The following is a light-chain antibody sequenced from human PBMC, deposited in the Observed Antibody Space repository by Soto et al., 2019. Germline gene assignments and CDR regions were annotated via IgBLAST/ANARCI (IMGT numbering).Light chain of an antibody. J-gene: IGLJ1*01. CDR3: QSYDSSLSGYV. V-gene: IGLV1-40*01. CDR1: NSNIGAGYD. CDR2: GNS. Sequence: QSVLTQPPSVSGPPGQRVTISCTGSNSNIGAGYDVHWYQQLPGTAPKLLIYGNSNRPSGVPDRFSGSKSGTSASLAITGLQAEDEADYYCQSYDSSLSGYVFGSGTNVTVL.